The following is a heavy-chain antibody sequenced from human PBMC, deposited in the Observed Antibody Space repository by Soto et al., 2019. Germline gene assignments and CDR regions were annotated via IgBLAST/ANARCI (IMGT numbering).Heavy chain of an antibody. J-gene: IGHJ2*01. CDR3: ARGRWLRSSIDF. V-gene: IGHV4-34*01. CDR1: GGSFSGYY. Sequence: QVQLQQWGAGLLKPSETLSLTCAVYGGSFSGYYWSWIRQPPGKGLEWIGEINHSGSTNYNPSLKRRVTISVDTSKNQFSLKLSSVTAADTAVYYCARGRWLRSSIDFWGRGTLVTVSS. CDR2: INHSGST. D-gene: IGHD5-12*01.